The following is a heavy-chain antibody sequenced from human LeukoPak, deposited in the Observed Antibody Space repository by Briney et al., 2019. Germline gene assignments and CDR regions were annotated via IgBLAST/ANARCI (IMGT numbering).Heavy chain of an antibody. J-gene: IGHJ4*02. Sequence: GGSLRLSCAASGFTFSSYAMSWVRQAPGKGLEWVSAISGSGGSTYYADSVKGRFTISRDNSKDTLYLQMNSLRAEDTAVYYCAKEKGPYSSSDYFDYWGQGTLVTVSS. D-gene: IGHD6-6*01. CDR1: GFTFSSYA. CDR3: AKEKGPYSSSDYFDY. CDR2: ISGSGGST. V-gene: IGHV3-23*01.